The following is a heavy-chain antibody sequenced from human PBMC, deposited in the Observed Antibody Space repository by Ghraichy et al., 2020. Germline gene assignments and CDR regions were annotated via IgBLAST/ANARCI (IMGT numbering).Heavy chain of an antibody. V-gene: IGHV3-7*03. CDR2: IRQDGSEK. D-gene: IGHD6-6*01. J-gene: IGHJ4*02. Sequence: GGSLRLSCVASGIKFSDYWMSWVRQAPGRGLEWVGNIRQDGSEKFYVDSVKGRFTISRDNAKNSLYLQMNSLTPEDTAVYYWANGNSPYSSSSDYWGQGTLVTVSS. CDR3: ANGNSPYSSSSDY. CDR1: GIKFSDYW.